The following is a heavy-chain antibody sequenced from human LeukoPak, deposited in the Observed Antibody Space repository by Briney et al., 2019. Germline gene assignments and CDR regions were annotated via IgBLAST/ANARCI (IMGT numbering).Heavy chain of an antibody. V-gene: IGHV1-24*01. D-gene: IGHD3-22*01. CDR2: FDPEDGEK. CDR1: GYTLTELS. CDR3: ATDLSSGYFSFQH. Sequence: ASVKVSCKVSGYTLTELSMHWVRQAPGKGLEWMGGFDPEDGEKIYAQKFQGRVTMTEDTSTDTAYMELSSLRSEDTAVYYCATDLSSGYFSFQHWGQGTLVTVSS. J-gene: IGHJ1*01.